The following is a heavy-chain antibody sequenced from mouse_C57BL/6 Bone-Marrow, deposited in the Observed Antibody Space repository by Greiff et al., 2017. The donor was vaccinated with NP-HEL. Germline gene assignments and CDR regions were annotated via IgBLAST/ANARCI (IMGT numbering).Heavy chain of an antibody. CDR1: GYTFTSYG. CDR3: ARPYYYGSSWYFDV. J-gene: IGHJ1*03. V-gene: IGHV1-81*01. Sequence: VQLQQSGAELARPGASVKLSCKASGYTFTSYGISWVKQRTGQGLEWIGEIYPRSGNTYYNEKFKGKATLTADKSSSTAYMELRSLTSEDSAVSFCARPYYYGSSWYFDVWGTGTTVTVSS. CDR2: IYPRSGNT. D-gene: IGHD1-1*01.